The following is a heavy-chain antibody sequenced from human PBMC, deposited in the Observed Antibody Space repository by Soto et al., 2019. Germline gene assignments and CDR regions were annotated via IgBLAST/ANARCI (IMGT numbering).Heavy chain of an antibody. D-gene: IGHD1-26*01. CDR3: ARGIRSWDDYLDY. Sequence: SETLSLTCGVSVDSMSGAQWWSWVRLPPGKGLEWIGEISHTGTTNYNPSLKSRVTMSVDKPKNQFSLSPTSETAADPAVYYWARGIRSWDDYLDYWGQGTVVTVS. J-gene: IGHJ4*02. V-gene: IGHV4-4*02. CDR2: ISHTGTT. CDR1: VDSMSGAQW.